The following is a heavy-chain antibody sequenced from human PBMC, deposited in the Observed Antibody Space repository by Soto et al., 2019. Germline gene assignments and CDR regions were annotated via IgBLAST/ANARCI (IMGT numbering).Heavy chain of an antibody. J-gene: IGHJ5*02. V-gene: IGHV3-23*01. CDR3: AKDHDFGRLSPVS. D-gene: IGHD4-17*01. CDR1: GFTFSLFA. CDR2: MSGSGINT. Sequence: GGSLRLSCAGSGFTFSLFAMSWVRQAPGKGLEWVSSMSGSGINTYYADSVKGRFTISRDNSKTTLYLQMSSLRADDTGIYYCAKDHDFGRLSPVSWGQGTLVTVSS.